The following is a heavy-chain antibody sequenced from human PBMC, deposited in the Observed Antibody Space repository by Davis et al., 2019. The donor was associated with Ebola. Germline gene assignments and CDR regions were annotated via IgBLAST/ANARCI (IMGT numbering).Heavy chain of an antibody. CDR1: GYTFTSYD. V-gene: IGHV1-8*01. CDR3: ASGHNWNDARLYAFDI. D-gene: IGHD1-1*01. Sequence: ASVKVSCKASGYTFTSYDINWVRQATGQGLEWMGWMNPNSGHTGNAQKFQGRVTMTRNTSISTAYMELSSLRSEDTAVYYCASGHNWNDARLYAFDIWGQGTMVTVSS. J-gene: IGHJ3*02. CDR2: MNPNSGHT.